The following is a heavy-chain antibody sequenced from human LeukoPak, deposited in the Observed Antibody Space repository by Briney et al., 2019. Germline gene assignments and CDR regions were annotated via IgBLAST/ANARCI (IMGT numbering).Heavy chain of an antibody. V-gene: IGHV3-15*01. CDR1: GFTFSNAW. CDR2: IKSKTDGGTT. D-gene: IGHD3-10*01. J-gene: IGHJ2*01. Sequence: GGSMRLSSAASGFTFSNAWMSWVRQAPGKGLEWVGRIKSKTDGGTTDYAAPVKGRFTISRDDSKNTLYLQMNSLKTEDTAVYYCTSSTMVRGVTIYWYFDLWGRGTLVTVSS. CDR3: TSSTMVRGVTIYWYFDL.